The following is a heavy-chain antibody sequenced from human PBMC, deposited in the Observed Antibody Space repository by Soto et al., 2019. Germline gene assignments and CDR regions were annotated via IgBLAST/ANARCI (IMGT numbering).Heavy chain of an antibody. V-gene: IGHV4-31*03. J-gene: IGHJ4*02. CDR1: GGSISSGGYY. CDR2: IYYSGST. Sequence: SETLSLTCTVSGGSISSGGYYWSWIRQHPGKGLEWIGYIYYSGSTYYNPSLKSRVTISVDTSKNQFSLKLSSVTAADTAVYYCARSCGGDCYPLFDYWGQGTLVTVSS. D-gene: IGHD2-21*02. CDR3: ARSCGGDCYPLFDY.